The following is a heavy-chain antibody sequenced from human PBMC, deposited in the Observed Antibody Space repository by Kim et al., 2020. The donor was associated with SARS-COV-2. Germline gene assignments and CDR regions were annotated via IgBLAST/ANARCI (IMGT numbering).Heavy chain of an antibody. CDR3: ARRSPPADAFDI. Sequence: SETLSLTCTVSGGSISSYYWSWIRQPPGKGLEWIGYIYYSGSTNYNPSLKSRVTISVDTSKNQFSLKLSSVTAADTAVYYCARRSPPADAFDIWGQGTMVTVSS. CDR1: GGSISSYY. CDR2: IYYSGST. J-gene: IGHJ3*02. V-gene: IGHV4-59*01.